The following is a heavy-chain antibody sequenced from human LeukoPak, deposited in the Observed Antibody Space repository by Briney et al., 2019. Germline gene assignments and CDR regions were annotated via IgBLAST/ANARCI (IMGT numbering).Heavy chain of an antibody. Sequence: SETLSLTCSVSGGSISSSNYYWDWIRQPPGKGPEWIGSIYSSGSTYYNPSLKSRITLSVDTSKNLFSLRLNSVTAADTALYYGAGHRFQWPTYWYFDLWGRGTLVTVSS. CDR2: IYSSGST. CDR1: GGSISSSNYY. CDR3: AGHRFQWPTYWYFDL. J-gene: IGHJ2*01. V-gene: IGHV4-39*07. D-gene: IGHD1-1*01.